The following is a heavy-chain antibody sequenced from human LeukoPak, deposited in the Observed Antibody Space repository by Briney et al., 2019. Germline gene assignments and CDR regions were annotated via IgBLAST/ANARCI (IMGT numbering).Heavy chain of an antibody. J-gene: IGHJ4*02. Sequence: ASVKVSCKASGYTFTIYAMHWVRQAPGQRLEWMGWINAGNGNTKYSQKFQGRVTITRDTSASTAYMELSSLRSEDTAVYYCASPHDYGDYFDYWGQGTLVTVSS. CDR2: INAGNGNT. CDR3: ASPHDYGDYFDY. CDR1: GYTFTIYA. D-gene: IGHD4-17*01. V-gene: IGHV1-3*01.